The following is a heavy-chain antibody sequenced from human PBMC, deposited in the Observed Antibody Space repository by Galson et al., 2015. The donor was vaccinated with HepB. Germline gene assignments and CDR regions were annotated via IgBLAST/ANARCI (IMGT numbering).Heavy chain of an antibody. CDR1: GFTFSSYA. D-gene: IGHD6-13*01. V-gene: IGHV3-64D*06. CDR3: VKDILSWDSSSWVYFGY. CDR2: ISSNGGST. Sequence: SLRLSCAASGFTFSSYAMHWVRQAPGKGLEYVSAISSNGGSTYYADSVKGRFTISRDNSKNTLYLQMSSLRAEDTAVYYCVKDILSWDSSSWVYFGYWGQGTLVTVSS. J-gene: IGHJ4*02.